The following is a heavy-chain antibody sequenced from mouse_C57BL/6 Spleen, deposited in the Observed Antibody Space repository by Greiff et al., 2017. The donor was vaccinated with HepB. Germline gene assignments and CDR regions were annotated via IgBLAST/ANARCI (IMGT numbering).Heavy chain of an antibody. CDR1: GFTFSSYA. V-gene: IGHV5-4*01. J-gene: IGHJ2*01. D-gene: IGHD2-1*01. CDR3: ARDGNGNYYFDY. CDR2: ISDGGSYT. Sequence: DVKLVESGGGLVKPGGSLKLSCAASGFTFSSYAMSWVRQTPEKRLEWVATISDGGSYTYYPDNVKGRFTISRDNAKNNLYLQMSHLKSEDTAMYYCARDGNGNYYFDYWGQGTTLTVSS.